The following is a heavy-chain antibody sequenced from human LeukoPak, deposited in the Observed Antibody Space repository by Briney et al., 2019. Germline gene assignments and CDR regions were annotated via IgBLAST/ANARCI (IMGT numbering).Heavy chain of an antibody. J-gene: IGHJ5*02. D-gene: IGHD3-22*01. CDR1: GFSIIIGYY. Sequence: SQTLSLTCAVSGFSIIIGYYWGWIRQPPGKGLEWIGNIYPGVNTYYNASLKSRVTISVDTSKNHFSLTVTSVTAADTAIYYCARFISSDRNWFDPWGQGTLVTVSS. CDR3: ARFISSDRNWFDP. V-gene: IGHV4-38-2*01. CDR2: IYPGVNT.